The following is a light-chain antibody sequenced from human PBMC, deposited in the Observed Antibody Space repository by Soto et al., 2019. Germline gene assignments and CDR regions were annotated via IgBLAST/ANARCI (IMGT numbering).Light chain of an antibody. J-gene: IGKJ5*01. CDR1: QSVSSN. V-gene: IGKV3-15*01. Sequence: IVMTQSPATLSVSTGERATLSCMASQSVSSNLAWYKQKPGQAPRLLIYGASTRATGIPARFSGSGSGTEFTLTISSLQSEDFAVYYCHQYDNWPKTFGQGTRLEIK. CDR2: GAS. CDR3: HQYDNWPKT.